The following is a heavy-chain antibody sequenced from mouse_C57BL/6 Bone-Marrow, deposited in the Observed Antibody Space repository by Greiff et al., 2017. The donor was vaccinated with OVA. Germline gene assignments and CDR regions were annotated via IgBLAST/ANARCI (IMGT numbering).Heavy chain of an antibody. CDR1: GFTFTTYA. Sequence: EVQLVESGGGLVQPKGSLKLSCAASGFTFTTYAMHWVRQAPGKGLEWVARIRSNSSNSATYYADSVKDRFTISRDDSQSLLYLQMNNLETEDTAMYYCVRDHDYGAWFAYWGQGTLVTVSA. CDR3: VRDHDYGAWFAY. D-gene: IGHD2-4*01. CDR2: IRSNSSNSAT. J-gene: IGHJ3*01. V-gene: IGHV10-3*01.